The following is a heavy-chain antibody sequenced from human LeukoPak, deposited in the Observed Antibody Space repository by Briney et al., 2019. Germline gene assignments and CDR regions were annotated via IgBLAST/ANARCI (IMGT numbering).Heavy chain of an antibody. Sequence: GGSLRLSCAASGFAFDDYGMSWVRQAPGKGLEWVSGINWYGGSTGYADSVKGRFTISRDNAKNSLYLQMNSLRAEDTALYHCTRDIYDSSGYYSDAFDIWGQGTMVTVSS. J-gene: IGHJ3*02. D-gene: IGHD3-22*01. V-gene: IGHV3-20*01. CDR3: TRDIYDSSGYYSDAFDI. CDR1: GFAFDDYG. CDR2: INWYGGST.